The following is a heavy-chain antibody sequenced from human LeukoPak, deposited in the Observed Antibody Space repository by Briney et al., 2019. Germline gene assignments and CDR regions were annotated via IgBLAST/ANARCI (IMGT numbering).Heavy chain of an antibody. V-gene: IGHV1-69*06. CDR1: GGTFSSYA. CDR3: AKAPVTSCRGAYCYPFDS. D-gene: IGHD2-21*01. Sequence: ASVKVSCKASGGTFSSYAISWVRQAPGQGLEWMGGIIPIFGTANYAQKFQGRVTITADKSTSTAYMELSSLRAEDTAVYFCAKAPVTSCRGAYCYPFDSWGQGTLVTVSS. J-gene: IGHJ4*02. CDR2: IIPIFGTA.